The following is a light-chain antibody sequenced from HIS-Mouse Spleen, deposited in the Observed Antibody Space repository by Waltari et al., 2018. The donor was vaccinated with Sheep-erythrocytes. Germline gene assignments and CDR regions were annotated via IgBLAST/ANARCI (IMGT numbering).Light chain of an antibody. CDR1: KLGDKY. CDR3: QAWDSSTAV. Sequence: SYELTQPPSVSVSPGQTASITCSGDKLGDKYACWYQQKSGQSPVLVIYQDSKRPSGIPERFSRSNSGNTATLTISGTQAMDEADYYCQAWDSSTAVFGGGTKLTVL. J-gene: IGLJ2*01. CDR2: QDS. V-gene: IGLV3-1*01.